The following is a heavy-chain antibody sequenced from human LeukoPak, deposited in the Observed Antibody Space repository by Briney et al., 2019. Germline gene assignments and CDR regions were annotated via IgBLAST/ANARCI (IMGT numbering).Heavy chain of an antibody. CDR1: RFTFSSYG. D-gene: IGHD4-17*01. CDR3: AKGYGDYVADAFDI. V-gene: IGHV3-30*02. CDR2: IRYDGSNK. J-gene: IGHJ3*02. Sequence: TGGSLRLSCAASRFTFSSYGMHRLPQAPGQGLEGVAFIRYDGSNKYYADSVKVPFTISRDNSKNTLYLQMSSLRAEDTAVYYCAKGYGDYVADAFDIWGQGTMVTVSS.